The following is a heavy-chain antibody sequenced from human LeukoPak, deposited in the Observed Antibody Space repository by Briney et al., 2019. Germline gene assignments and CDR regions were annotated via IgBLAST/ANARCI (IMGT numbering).Heavy chain of an antibody. CDR1: GFTFSRSA. CDR3: ATDVTGGAISF. Sequence: GGSLRLSCAASGFTFSRSAMTWVRQAPGKGLEWVSIITSSGGSTNYADSVKGRFTISRDNSKNTLYLQMNSLKPDDTAVYYCATDVTGGAISFWGQGALVTVSS. CDR2: ITSSGGST. V-gene: IGHV3-23*01. D-gene: IGHD1-14*01. J-gene: IGHJ4*02.